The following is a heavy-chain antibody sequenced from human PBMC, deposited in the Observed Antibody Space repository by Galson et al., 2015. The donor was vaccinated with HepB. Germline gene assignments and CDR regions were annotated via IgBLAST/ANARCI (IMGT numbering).Heavy chain of an antibody. Sequence: SVKASCKASGGTFSSYAISWVRQAPGQGLEWMGRIIPILGIANYAQKFQGRVTITADKSTSTAYMELSSLRSEDTAVYYCARLGVIAAAGQNWFDPWGQGTLVTVSS. V-gene: IGHV1-69*04. D-gene: IGHD6-13*01. J-gene: IGHJ5*02. CDR2: IIPILGIA. CDR3: ARLGVIAAAGQNWFDP. CDR1: GGTFSSYA.